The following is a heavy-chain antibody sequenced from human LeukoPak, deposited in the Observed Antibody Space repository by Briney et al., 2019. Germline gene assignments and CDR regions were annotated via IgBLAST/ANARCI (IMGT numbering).Heavy chain of an antibody. V-gene: IGHV3-23*01. CDR2: ISGGSGST. Sequence: GSLRLSCAASGFTFSSYAMSWVRQAPGKGLAWVSTISGGSGSTYCADSVKGRFTISRDNSKNTLYLQMNSLRDEDTAVYYCEWELLNYWGQGTLVTVSS. J-gene: IGHJ4*02. CDR1: GFTFSSYA. D-gene: IGHD1-26*01. CDR3: EWELLNY.